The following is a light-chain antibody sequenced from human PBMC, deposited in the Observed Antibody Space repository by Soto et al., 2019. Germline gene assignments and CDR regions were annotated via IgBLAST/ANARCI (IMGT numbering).Light chain of an antibody. J-gene: IGKJ2*01. CDR2: DAS. CDR3: HQRLNWPRT. V-gene: IGKV3-11*01. CDR1: PSVSSY. Sequence: DIGLPQSPATLSLSPGERATLSCLASPSVSSYVAWDQQKPGQTPRLLIYDASNRATGITARFSGSGSGTDFTLTISSLGPEDSAVYYCHQRLNWPRTFGQGTKLEIK.